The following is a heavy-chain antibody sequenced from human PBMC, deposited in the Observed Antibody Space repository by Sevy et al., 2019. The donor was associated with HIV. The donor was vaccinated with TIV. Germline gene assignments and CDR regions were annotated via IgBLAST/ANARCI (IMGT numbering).Heavy chain of an antibody. D-gene: IGHD2-8*01. Sequence: GGSLRLSCGASGFTFSKYSMSWVRQPPGKGLEWISTLSFGCGEINYADSVKGRFTISRDNSKSSVYRQMNNLRPEDTAVYYCAREGCTKPHDYWGQGTLVTVSS. V-gene: IGHV3-23*01. CDR2: LSFGCGEI. CDR3: AREGCTKPHDY. J-gene: IGHJ4*02. CDR1: GFTFSKYS.